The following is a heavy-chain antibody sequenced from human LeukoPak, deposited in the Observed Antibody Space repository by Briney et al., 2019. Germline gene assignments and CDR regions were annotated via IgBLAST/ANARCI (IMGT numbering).Heavy chain of an antibody. CDR2: IWSDGSNK. Sequence: PGGSLRLSCAASGFIFSNDAMHWVRQAPGKGLEWVAFIWSDGSNKYYAASVKGRFTISRDNSEDTLYLQMNSLRVEDTAVYYCARDPAGSGFAFDSWGQGALVTVSS. D-gene: IGHD1-1*01. CDR3: ARDPAGSGFAFDS. CDR1: GFIFSNDA. J-gene: IGHJ4*02. V-gene: IGHV3-33*01.